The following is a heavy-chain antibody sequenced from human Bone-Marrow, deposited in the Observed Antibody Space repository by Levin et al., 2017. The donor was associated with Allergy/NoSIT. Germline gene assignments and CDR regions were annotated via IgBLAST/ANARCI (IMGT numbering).Heavy chain of an antibody. CDR2: IYSAGST. V-gene: IGHV3-53*01. J-gene: IGHJ1*01. D-gene: IGHD2-2*02. CDR3: ARDFHTFGVQD. Sequence: PGGSLRLSCAVSGFTISSNYISWVRQSPGKGLEWVSVIYSAGSTFYADSVKGRFTISRDESKNAVYLQMSDLTAEDTAMYYCARDFHTFGVQDWGQGTLVSVSS. CDR1: GFTISSNY.